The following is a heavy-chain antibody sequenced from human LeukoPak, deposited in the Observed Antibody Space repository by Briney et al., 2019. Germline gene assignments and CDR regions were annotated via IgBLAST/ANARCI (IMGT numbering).Heavy chain of an antibody. CDR3: ARSGYNRFDY. D-gene: IGHD5-24*01. CDR1: GFTFSTYA. J-gene: IGHJ4*02. Sequence: GGSLRLSCAASGFTFSTYAMSWVRQAPGKGLEWVSSFSGSGGSTYYADSVKGRLTISRDNSKNTLYLQMNRLRAEDTAIYYCARSGYNRFDYWGQGTLVTVSS. V-gene: IGHV3-23*01. CDR2: FSGSGGST.